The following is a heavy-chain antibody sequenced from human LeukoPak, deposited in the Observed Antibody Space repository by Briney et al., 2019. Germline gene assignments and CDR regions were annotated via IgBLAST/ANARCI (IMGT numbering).Heavy chain of an antibody. CDR1: GGTFSRYA. Sequence: SVKVSCKASGGTFSRYAISWVRQAPGQGLEWMGGIIPIFGTANYAQKFQGRVTITADESTSTAYMELSSLRSEDTAVYYCARGRPYYGSGSYYPGWWFDPWGQGTLVTVSS. CDR2: IIPIFGTA. J-gene: IGHJ5*02. CDR3: ARGRPYYGSGSYYPGWWFDP. D-gene: IGHD3-10*01. V-gene: IGHV1-69*13.